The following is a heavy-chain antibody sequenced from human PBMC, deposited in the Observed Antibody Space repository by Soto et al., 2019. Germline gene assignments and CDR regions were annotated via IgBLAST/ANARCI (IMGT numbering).Heavy chain of an antibody. D-gene: IGHD6-19*01. V-gene: IGHV1-69*02. CDR1: GGTFSSYT. Sequence: QVQLVQSGAEVKKPGSSVKVSCKASGGTFSSYTISWMRQAPGQGLEWMGRIIPILGIANYAQKFQGRVTITADKSTSTAYMELSSLRSEDTAVYYCARYGYSSGWDHFDYWGQGTLVTVSS. CDR3: ARYGYSSGWDHFDY. CDR2: IIPILGIA. J-gene: IGHJ4*02.